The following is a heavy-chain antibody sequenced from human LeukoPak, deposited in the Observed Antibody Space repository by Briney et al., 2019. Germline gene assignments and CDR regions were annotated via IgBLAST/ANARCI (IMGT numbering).Heavy chain of an antibody. CDR2: IKQDGSEK. CDR1: GFTLSSYW. D-gene: IGHD2-2*02. Sequence: PGGSLRLSCAPSGFTLSSYWMSWVRQAAGTGLGWVANIKQDGSEKYYVDSVKGRFTIRRDNAKNSLYLQMNRLRAEDTAVYYCAKYCSSTSGYKSSPVWGQGTLVTVSS. V-gene: IGHV3-7*01. CDR3: AKYCSSTSGYKSSPV. J-gene: IGHJ4*02.